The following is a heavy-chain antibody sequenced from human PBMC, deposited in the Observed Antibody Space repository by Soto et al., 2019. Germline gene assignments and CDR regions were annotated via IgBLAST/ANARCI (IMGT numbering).Heavy chain of an antibody. V-gene: IGHV3-74*01. CDR2: IDSDGSST. J-gene: IGHJ5*02. CDR1: GFTFSRFW. Sequence: EVQLVESGGGLVQPGGSLRLSCAASGFTFSRFWMHWVRQAPGKGLLWASRIDSDGSSTNYADSVKGRFTVSRDNAKNTLYLQMNSLRAEDTAVYYCARVGGYNWFDTWGQGTLVTVSS. CDR3: ARVGGYNWFDT.